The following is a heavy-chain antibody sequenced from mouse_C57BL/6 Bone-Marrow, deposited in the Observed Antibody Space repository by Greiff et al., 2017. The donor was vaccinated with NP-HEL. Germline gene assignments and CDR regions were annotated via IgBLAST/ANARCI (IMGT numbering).Heavy chain of an antibody. CDR3: ARGLPWFAY. V-gene: IGHV1-20*01. J-gene: IGHJ3*01. Sequence: EVQLVESGPELVKPGDSVKISCKASGYSFTGYFMNWVMQSHGKSLEWIGRINPYNGDTFYNQKFKGKATLTVDKSSSTAHMELRSLTSEDSAVYYCARGLPWFAYWGQGTLVTVSA. CDR1: GYSFTGYF. D-gene: IGHD6-2*01. CDR2: INPYNGDT.